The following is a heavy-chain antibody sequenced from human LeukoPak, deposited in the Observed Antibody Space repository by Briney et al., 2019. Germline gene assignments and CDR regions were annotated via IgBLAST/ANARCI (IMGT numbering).Heavy chain of an antibody. CDR2: ISGSGGST. CDR3: AKDPTYYYDSSGYYYDY. Sequence: GGSLRLSCAASGFTFSSYAMSWVRQAPGKGLEWVSAISGSGGSTYYADSVKGRFTISRDNSKNTLYLQMNSLRAEDTAVYYCAKDPTYYYDSSGYYYDYWGQGTLVTVSS. J-gene: IGHJ4*02. V-gene: IGHV3-23*01. D-gene: IGHD3-22*01. CDR1: GFTFSSYA.